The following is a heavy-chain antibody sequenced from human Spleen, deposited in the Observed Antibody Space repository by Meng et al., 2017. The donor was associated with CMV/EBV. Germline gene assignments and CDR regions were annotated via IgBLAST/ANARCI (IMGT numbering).Heavy chain of an antibody. V-gene: IGHV3-11*05. D-gene: IGHD6-13*01. J-gene: IGHJ5*02. CDR2: ISSSSSYT. Sequence: VQLQGSGPGLVKPSGTLSLTCTFSGCSISSYYWSWIRQPAGKGLEWVSYISSSSSYTNYADSVKGRFTISRDNAKNSLYLQMNSLRAEDTAVYYCARGIAAAASPWAFGNWFDPWGQGTLVTVSS. CDR3: ARGIAAAASPWAFGNWFDP. CDR1: GCSISSYY.